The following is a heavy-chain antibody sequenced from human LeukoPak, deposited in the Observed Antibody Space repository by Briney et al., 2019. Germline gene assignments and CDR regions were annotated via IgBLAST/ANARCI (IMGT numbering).Heavy chain of an antibody. D-gene: IGHD6-13*01. V-gene: IGHV1-69*13. CDR2: IIPIFGTA. Sequence: GAAVTVSYTAAGGTFSNYAISWVRQAPGQGVEWMGGIIPIFGTANYEQKFQGRVTITADESTSTAYMELSSLRSEDTAVYYCARKIAAAPDAFDIWGQGTMVTVSS. CDR3: ARKIAAAPDAFDI. CDR1: GGTFSNYA. J-gene: IGHJ3*02.